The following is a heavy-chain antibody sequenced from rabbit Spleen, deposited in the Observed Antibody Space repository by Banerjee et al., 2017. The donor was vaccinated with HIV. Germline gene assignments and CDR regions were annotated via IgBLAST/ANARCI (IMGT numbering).Heavy chain of an antibody. V-gene: IGHV1S40*01. Sequence: QSLEESGGDLVKPGASLTLTCTASGFSFSSGHDMCWVRQAPGKGLEWIACIYTSSDKTWYASWAKGRFTISKTSSTTVTLQMTSLTDADTATHFCVKDGGARAWYFDLWGPGTLVTVS. CDR1: GFSFSSGHD. D-gene: IGHD1-1*01. J-gene: IGHJ4*01. CDR2: IYTSSDKT. CDR3: VKDGGARAWYFDL.